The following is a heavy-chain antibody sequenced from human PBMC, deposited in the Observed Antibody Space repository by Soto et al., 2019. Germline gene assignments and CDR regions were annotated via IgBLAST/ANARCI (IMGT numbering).Heavy chain of an antibody. V-gene: IGHV1-18*01. Sequence: QIQLVQSGAEVKKPGASVKVSCKTSGYTFTNYDIGWVRQAPGQGLEWMGWISPYSGNTNYAQKLQDRVTMPTDTSTRTAYMDLRSLRSDDTAVYYCVRFASSGWYTGGYWGQGTLVTVSS. J-gene: IGHJ4*02. CDR3: VRFASSGWYTGGY. CDR1: GYTFTNYD. CDR2: ISPYSGNT. D-gene: IGHD6-19*01.